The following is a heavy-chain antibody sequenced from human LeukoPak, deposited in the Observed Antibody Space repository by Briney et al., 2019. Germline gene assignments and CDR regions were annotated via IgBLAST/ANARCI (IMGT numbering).Heavy chain of an antibody. J-gene: IGHJ4*02. CDR3: ARMRGLRYFDWSDPVYYFDY. CDR1: GGSISSGGYY. D-gene: IGHD3-9*01. Sequence: PSQTLSLTCTVSGGSISSGGYYWSWIRQHPGKGLEWIGYIYYSGSTYYNPSLKSRVTISVDTSKNQFSLKLSSVTAADTAVYYCARMRGLRYFDWSDPVYYFDYWGQVTLVTVSS. V-gene: IGHV4-31*03. CDR2: IYYSGST.